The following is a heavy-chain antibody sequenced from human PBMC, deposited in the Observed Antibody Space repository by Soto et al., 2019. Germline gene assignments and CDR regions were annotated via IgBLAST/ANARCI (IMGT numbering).Heavy chain of an antibody. CDR1: GGSICSYD. Sequence: SETLSRTCTVAGGSICSYDWGWIRQPPGKELEWIGYIYYGGSTNYNPSLKSRVTISVDTSKNQFSLKMSSVTAADTAVYYCARLATRYYFDYWGQGTLVTVS. D-gene: IGHD1-1*01. CDR2: IYYGGST. CDR3: ARLATRYYFDY. V-gene: IGHV4-59*01. J-gene: IGHJ4*02.